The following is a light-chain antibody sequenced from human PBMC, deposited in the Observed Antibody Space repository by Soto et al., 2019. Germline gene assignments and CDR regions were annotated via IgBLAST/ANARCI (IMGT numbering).Light chain of an antibody. Sequence: QSALTQPRSVSGSPGQSVTVSCTGTSSDVGSYNYVSWYQHHPGKAPKLIVYDVTQRPSGIPDRFSGSKSGNTASLTISGLQPDDEADYHCCSYADNYFYVFGSGTKLTVL. J-gene: IGLJ1*01. CDR3: CSYADNYFYV. V-gene: IGLV2-11*01. CDR1: SSDVGSYNY. CDR2: DVT.